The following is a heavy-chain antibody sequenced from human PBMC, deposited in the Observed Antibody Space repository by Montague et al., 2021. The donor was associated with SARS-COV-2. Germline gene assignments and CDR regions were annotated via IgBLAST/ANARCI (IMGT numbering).Heavy chain of an antibody. V-gene: IGHV4-31*03. CDR2: IYYSEST. D-gene: IGHD3-3*01. CDR1: GGSIGSGGYY. Sequence: TLSLTCTVSGGSIGSGGYYWSWKRQHQGKGLERLGYIYYSESTNYNPSLKSRVTISVDTSKNQFSLKLSSVTAADTAVYYCARGGTIFGVVTFPFDYWGQGTLVTVSS. CDR3: ARGGTIFGVVTFPFDY. J-gene: IGHJ4*02.